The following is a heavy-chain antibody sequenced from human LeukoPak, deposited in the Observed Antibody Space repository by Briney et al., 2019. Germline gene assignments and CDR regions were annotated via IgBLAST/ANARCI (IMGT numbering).Heavy chain of an antibody. J-gene: IGHJ4*02. CDR1: GGSISSSIYY. V-gene: IGHV4-39*07. CDR3: ATSEVGSLAWPDY. Sequence: PSETLSLTFTVSGGSISSSIYYWGWIRQPPGKGLEWIGSLYYSGSTYYNPSLKSRVTMSVDTSKNQYSLKLTSVTAADTAVYFCATSEVGSLAWPDYWGQGTLVTVSS. CDR2: LYYSGST. D-gene: IGHD3-3*01.